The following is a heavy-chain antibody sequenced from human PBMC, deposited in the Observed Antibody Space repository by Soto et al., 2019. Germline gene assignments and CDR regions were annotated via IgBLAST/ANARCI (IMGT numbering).Heavy chain of an antibody. V-gene: IGHV1-69*06. Sequence: QVQLVQSGAEVKKPGSLVKVSCKASGGTFSSYAISWVRQAPGQGLEWMGGIIPIFGTANYAQKFQGRVTITADKSTSTAYMELSSLRPEDTAVYYCAYLGEYSYMPQGLGNYWGQGTLVTVSS. CDR3: AYLGEYSYMPQGLGNY. J-gene: IGHJ4*02. D-gene: IGHD5-18*01. CDR2: IIPIFGTA. CDR1: GGTFSSYA.